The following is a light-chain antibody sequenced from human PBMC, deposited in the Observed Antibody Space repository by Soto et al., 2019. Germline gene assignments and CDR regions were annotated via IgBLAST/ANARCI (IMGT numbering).Light chain of an antibody. Sequence: EIVLTQSPGTLSLSPGERATLCCRASQSVSSNYLAWYQQKPGQAPRLLIYDASSRATGIPDRFSGSGSETDFTLTISRLEPEDFAVYYCQQYGSSPCTFGQGTKVEIK. CDR3: QQYGSSPCT. J-gene: IGKJ1*01. CDR2: DAS. V-gene: IGKV3-20*01. CDR1: QSVSSNY.